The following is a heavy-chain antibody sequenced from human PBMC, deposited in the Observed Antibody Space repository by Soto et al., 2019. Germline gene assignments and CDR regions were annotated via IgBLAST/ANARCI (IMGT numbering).Heavy chain of an antibody. CDR2: IHSSGGT. J-gene: IGHJ4*02. V-gene: IGHV4-39*02. CDR1: GASIKSRNYF. CDR3: GRLAEAATGHTDFDF. D-gene: IGHD2-15*01. Sequence: SETLSLTCTVAGASIKSRNYFWGWNRQPPGKGLEFVGSIHSSGGTYYNPSLKSRVTVSVDLSNSHFSLSLKSLTATDTAVYYCGRLAEAATGHTDFDFWGQGTLVTVSS.